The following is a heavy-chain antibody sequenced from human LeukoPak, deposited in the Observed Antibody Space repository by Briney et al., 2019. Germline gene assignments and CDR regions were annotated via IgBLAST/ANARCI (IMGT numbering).Heavy chain of an antibody. J-gene: IGHJ6*04. V-gene: IGHV4-59*01. CDR2: IYYSGST. CDR1: GGSISSYY. Sequence: SETLSLTCTVSGGSISSYYWSWIRQPPGKGLEWVGYIYYSGSTNYNPSLKSRVTISVDTSKNQFSLRLSSVTAADTAVYYCARGLQRYYFLDVWGTGTTVTVSS. D-gene: IGHD3-10*01. CDR3: ARGLQRYYFLDV.